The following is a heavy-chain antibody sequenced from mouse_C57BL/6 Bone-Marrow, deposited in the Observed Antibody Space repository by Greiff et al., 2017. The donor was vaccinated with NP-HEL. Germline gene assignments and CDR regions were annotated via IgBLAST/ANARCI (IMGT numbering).Heavy chain of an antibody. Sequence: VQLQQSGAELVRPGTSVKLSCKASGYTFTSYWMHWVKQRPGQGLEWIGVIDPSDSYTNYNQKFKGKATLTVDTSSSTAYMQLSSLTSEDSAVYYCATYYYGSRLFNYWGQGTTLTVSS. V-gene: IGHV1-59*01. CDR3: ATYYYGSRLFNY. D-gene: IGHD1-1*01. CDR2: IDPSDSYT. J-gene: IGHJ2*01. CDR1: GYTFTSYW.